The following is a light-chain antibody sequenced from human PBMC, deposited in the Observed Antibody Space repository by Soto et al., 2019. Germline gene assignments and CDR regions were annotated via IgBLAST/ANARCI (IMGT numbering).Light chain of an antibody. CDR1: QGIRND. V-gene: IGKV1-17*01. CDR3: LQHNRHPLT. J-gene: IGKJ4*01. CDR2: AAS. Sequence: DIQMTQSPSSLSASVGDRVTITCRASQGIRNDLGWYQQKPGKAPKRLIYAASSLQSGVPSIIHSSGSGTGSRRTISSLQPEEFTTYYCLQHNRHPLTFGGGTKVEIK.